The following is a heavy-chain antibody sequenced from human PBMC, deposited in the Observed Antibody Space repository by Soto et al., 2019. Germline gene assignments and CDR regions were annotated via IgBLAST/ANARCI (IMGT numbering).Heavy chain of an antibody. CDR2: IKEDGSEK. Sequence: GGSLRLSCAASGFTFSSYWMSWVRQAPGKGLEWVANIKEDGSEKYYVDSVKGRITISRDNAKNSLYLQMNSLRAEDTAVYYCARDGRSYYDSSGYFDHWGQGTLVTVSS. CDR3: ARDGRSYYDSSGYFDH. J-gene: IGHJ4*02. D-gene: IGHD3-22*01. CDR1: GFTFSSYW. V-gene: IGHV3-7*05.